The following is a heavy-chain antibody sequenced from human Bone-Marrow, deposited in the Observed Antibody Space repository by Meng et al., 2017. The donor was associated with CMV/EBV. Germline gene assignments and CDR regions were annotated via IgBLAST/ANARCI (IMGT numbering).Heavy chain of an antibody. CDR2: INPNSGGT. CDR3: ARGYSSSLYYFDY. D-gene: IGHD6-6*01. CDR1: GYTFTGYY. Sequence: KVSCKASGYTFTGYYMHWVRQAPGQGLEWMGWINPNSGGTNCAQKFQGRVTMTRDTSISTAYMELSRLRSDDTAVYYCARGYSSSLYYFDYWGQGTLVTVSS. J-gene: IGHJ4*02. V-gene: IGHV1-2*02.